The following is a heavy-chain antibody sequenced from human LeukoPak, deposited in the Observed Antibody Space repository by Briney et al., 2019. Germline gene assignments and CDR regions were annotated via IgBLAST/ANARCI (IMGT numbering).Heavy chain of an antibody. CDR2: IKSKTDDGTT. V-gene: IGHV3-15*01. CDR3: TTYYYDTSGLDY. CDR1: GFTFSNAW. D-gene: IGHD3-22*01. J-gene: IGHJ4*02. Sequence: GGSLRLSCAASGFTFSNAWMSWVRQAPGKGLEWVGRIKSKTDDGTTDYAAPVKARFTISRDDSKNTLYLQMNSLKTEDTAVYYCTTYYYDTSGLDYWGQGALVTVSS.